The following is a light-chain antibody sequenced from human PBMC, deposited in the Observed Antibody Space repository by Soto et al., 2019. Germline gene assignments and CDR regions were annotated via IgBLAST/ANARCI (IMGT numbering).Light chain of an antibody. J-gene: IGKJ2*01. Sequence: DIQMTQSPSSLSASVGDRVTITCRASQSVSTYLNWYFQKSGGAPKLLIHGVSKLENGTPSRFSGSGLATDFTLTINTLQPEDFAVYLCQQTYMVPYTFGQGTKVDIK. CDR1: QSVSTY. CDR3: QQTYMVPYT. V-gene: IGKV1-39*01. CDR2: GVS.